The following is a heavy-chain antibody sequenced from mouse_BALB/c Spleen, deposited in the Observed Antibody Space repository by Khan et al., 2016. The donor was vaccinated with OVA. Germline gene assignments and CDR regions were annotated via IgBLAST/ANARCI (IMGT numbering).Heavy chain of an antibody. CDR2: ISYSGNT. J-gene: IGHJ2*01. V-gene: IGHV3-2*02. CDR3: ARVYGGDFDY. Sequence: DVHLQVPRPGLVKPSHSLSPTSTVTAYSITSDYAWYWIRQFPGNKLEWMGFISYSGNTNYNPSPKSRISIIRDTSKNQFFLQLNSVTTEDTATYYCARVYGGDFDYWGQGTTLTVSS. CDR1: AYSITSDYA. D-gene: IGHD1-1*01.